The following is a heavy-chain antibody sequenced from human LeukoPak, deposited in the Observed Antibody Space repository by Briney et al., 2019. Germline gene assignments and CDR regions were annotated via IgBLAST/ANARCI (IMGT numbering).Heavy chain of an antibody. CDR1: EFTFSTFA. J-gene: IGHJ4*02. V-gene: IGHV3-23*01. Sequence: GGSLRLSCAASEFTFSTFAMSWFRQSPGKGLEWVSTISSSGSSTYYADSVKGRFTVSRDNSRNTLYLQMNSLRAEDTAIYYCAKGGSSWARFDDWGQGTLVTVSS. CDR2: ISSSGSST. D-gene: IGHD6-13*01. CDR3: AKGGSSWARFDD.